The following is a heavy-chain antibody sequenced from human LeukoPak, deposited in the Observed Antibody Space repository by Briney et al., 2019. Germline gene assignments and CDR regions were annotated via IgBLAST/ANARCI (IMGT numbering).Heavy chain of an antibody. CDR1: GFTFSSYW. Sequence: PGGSLRLSCAASGFTFSSYWMSWVRQAPGKGLEWVANIKQDGSEKYYADSVKGRFTLSRDNGKNSLYLQMNSLRAEDTAVYYCATSLSGWGTYHYMDVWGKGTTVTISS. J-gene: IGHJ6*03. V-gene: IGHV3-7*01. CDR3: ATSLSGWGTYHYMDV. D-gene: IGHD6-19*01. CDR2: IKQDGSEK.